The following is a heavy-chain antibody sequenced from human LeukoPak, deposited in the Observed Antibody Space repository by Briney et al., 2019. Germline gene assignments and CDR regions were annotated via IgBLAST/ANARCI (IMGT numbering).Heavy chain of an antibody. CDR3: ARDGYSGYDYVDYFDY. CDR2: ISYDGSNK. D-gene: IGHD5-12*01. V-gene: IGHV3-30*04. CDR1: GFTFSSYA. J-gene: IGHJ4*02. Sequence: GGSLRLSCAASGFTFSSYAMHWVRQAPGKGLEWVAVISYDGSNKYYADSVKGRFTISRDNSKNTLYLQMNSLRAEGTAVYYSARDGYSGYDYVDYFDYWGQGTLVTVSS.